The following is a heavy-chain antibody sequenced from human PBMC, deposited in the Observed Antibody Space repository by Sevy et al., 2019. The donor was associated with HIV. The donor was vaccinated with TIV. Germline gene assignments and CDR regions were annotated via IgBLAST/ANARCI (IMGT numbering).Heavy chain of an antibody. CDR2: IRSSSSTI. Sequence: GGSLRLSCAASGFTFSSYSMNWVRQAPGKGLEWVSYIRSSSSTIYYADSVKGRITISRDNAKKSLYLQMSSLRADDTALYYCARVPSTGRYGMDVWGQGTTVTVSS. CDR3: ARVPSTGRYGMDV. CDR1: GFTFSSYS. J-gene: IGHJ6*02. D-gene: IGHD3-10*01. V-gene: IGHV3-48*01.